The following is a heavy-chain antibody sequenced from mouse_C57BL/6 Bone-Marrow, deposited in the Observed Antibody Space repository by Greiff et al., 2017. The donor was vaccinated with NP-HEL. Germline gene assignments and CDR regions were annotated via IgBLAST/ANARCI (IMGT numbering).Heavy chain of an antibody. Sequence: EVQLQQSGAELVRPGASVKLSCTASGFNIKDYYMHWVKQRPEQGLEWIGRIDPEDGDTEYAPKFQGKATMTADTSSNTAYLPLSSLTSEDTAVYYCTTGDYDYDSWFAYWGQGTLVTVSA. CDR3: TTGDYDYDSWFAY. CDR2: IDPEDGDT. V-gene: IGHV14-1*01. CDR1: GFNIKDYY. J-gene: IGHJ3*01. D-gene: IGHD2-4*01.